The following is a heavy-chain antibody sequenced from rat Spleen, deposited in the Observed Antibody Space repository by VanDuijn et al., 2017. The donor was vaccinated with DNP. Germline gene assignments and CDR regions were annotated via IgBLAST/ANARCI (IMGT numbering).Heavy chain of an antibody. V-gene: IGHV5S13*01. CDR1: GFTFSDYG. Sequence: EVQLVQSGGGLVQPGRSLKLSCAASGFTFSDYGMAWVRQAPTKGLEWVASITKSGGSTYYRDSVKGRFTISRDNAKSTLYLQMDSLRSEDTATYYCATFEGRDAWGRGTSVTVSS. J-gene: IGHJ4*01. CDR3: ATFEGRDA. D-gene: IGHD1-11*01. CDR2: ITKSGGST.